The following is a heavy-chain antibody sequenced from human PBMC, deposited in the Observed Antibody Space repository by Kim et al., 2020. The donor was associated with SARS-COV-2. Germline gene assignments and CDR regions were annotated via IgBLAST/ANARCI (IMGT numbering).Heavy chain of an antibody. CDR3: ARWGHIVVVPAAYKTLGY. V-gene: IGHV4-39*01. CDR1: GGSISSSSYY. CDR2: IYYSGST. Sequence: SETLSLTCTVSGGSISSSSYYWGWIRQPPGKGLEWIGSIYYSGSTYYNPSLKSRVTISVDTSKNQFSLKLSSVTAADTAVYYCARWGHIVVVPAAYKTLGYWGQGTLVTVSS. D-gene: IGHD2-2*01. J-gene: IGHJ4*02.